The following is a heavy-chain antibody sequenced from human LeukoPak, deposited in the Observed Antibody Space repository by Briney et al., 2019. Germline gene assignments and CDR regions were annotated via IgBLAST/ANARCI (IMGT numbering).Heavy chain of an antibody. CDR1: GFTFSSYA. CDR3: AKGSSGWYFSFYYYYMDV. Sequence: PGGSLRLSCAASGFTFSSYAMSWVRQAPGKGLEWVSGISGSGDITYYADSVKGRFTISRDNSKNTLYLQMNSLRAEDTAVYYCAKGSSGWYFSFYYYYMDVWGKGTTVTVSS. CDR2: ISGSGDIT. J-gene: IGHJ6*03. D-gene: IGHD6-19*01. V-gene: IGHV3-23*01.